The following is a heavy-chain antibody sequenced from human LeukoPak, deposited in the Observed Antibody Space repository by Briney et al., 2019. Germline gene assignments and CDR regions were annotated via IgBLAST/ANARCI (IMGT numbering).Heavy chain of an antibody. J-gene: IGHJ4*02. CDR2: ISGSGRTI. Sequence: GGSLRLSCAASGFTFSSYEMNWVRQAPGKGLEWVSYISGSGRTIDYADSVKGRFTISRDNTKNSVYLQMNSLRAEDTAIYFCVRDAVMSPEVLLTAWYYFDCWVRGTLVTVPS. V-gene: IGHV3-48*03. CDR1: GFTFSSYE. D-gene: IGHD2-21*01. CDR3: VRDAVMSPEVLLTAWYYFDC.